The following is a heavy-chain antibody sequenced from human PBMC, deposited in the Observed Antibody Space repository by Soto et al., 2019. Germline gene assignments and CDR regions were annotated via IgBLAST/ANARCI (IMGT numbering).Heavy chain of an antibody. CDR2: ISPHNGAT. CDR1: GYTFTDYY. J-gene: IGHJ6*02. CDR3: ARDGGVASVYGMDV. V-gene: IGHV1-2*02. Sequence: QVHLVQSGAEVKRPGASVKVSCKASGYTFTDYYIHWVRQAPGQGLEWLGWISPHNGATNYAQKFRGRVTLSRDTTINTSYLEMDRLTTDDTAVYYCARDGGVASVYGMDVWGQGTTVTVSS. D-gene: IGHD5-12*01.